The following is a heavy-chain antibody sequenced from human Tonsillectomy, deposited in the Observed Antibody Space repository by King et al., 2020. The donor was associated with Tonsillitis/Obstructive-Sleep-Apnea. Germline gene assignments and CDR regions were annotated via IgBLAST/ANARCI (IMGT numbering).Heavy chain of an antibody. CDR1: GYTFTTHY. V-gene: IGHV1-46*01. Sequence: QLVQSGAEVKKPGASVKISCKASGYTFTTHYIHWVRQAPGQGLEWMGIISPNGGKTRYAQQFQGRVTMTRDTSTSTVYMELSSLRSDDTALYYCARDVVVRSSDWLFLAGWVDPWGQGTLVTVSA. CDR3: ARDVVVRSSDWLFLAGWVDP. D-gene: IGHD3-9*01. CDR2: ISPNGGKT. J-gene: IGHJ5*02.